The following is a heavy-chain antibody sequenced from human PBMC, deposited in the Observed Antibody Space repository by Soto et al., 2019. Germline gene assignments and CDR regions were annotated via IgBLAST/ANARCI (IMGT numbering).Heavy chain of an antibody. D-gene: IGHD2-8*01. CDR1: GFTFSDNA. Sequence: ESGGGLIQPGGSLNLSGVASGFTFSDNAMTWVRKAPGRGMEWVSTISGSAGDTFYADSVKGPFTISRDISKRTLYLEMHSLRAEDTAVYYCAKGDQERQWVFLQNWGQGTLVTVSS. CDR3: AKGDQERQWVFLQN. CDR2: ISGSAGDT. V-gene: IGHV3-23*01. J-gene: IGHJ4*02.